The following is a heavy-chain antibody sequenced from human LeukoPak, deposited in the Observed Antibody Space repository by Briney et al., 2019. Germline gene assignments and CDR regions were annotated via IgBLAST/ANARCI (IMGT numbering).Heavy chain of an antibody. J-gene: IGHJ3*02. D-gene: IGHD2-2*01. Sequence: ASVKVSCKASGYTFTSYDINWVRQATGQGLEWMGWMNPNSGNTGYAQKFQGRVTMTRNTSISTAYMELSSLRSEDTAVHYCATAGYCSSTSCYQIDAFDIWGQGTMVTVSS. CDR1: GYTFTSYD. V-gene: IGHV1-8*01. CDR3: ATAGYCSSTSCYQIDAFDI. CDR2: MNPNSGNT.